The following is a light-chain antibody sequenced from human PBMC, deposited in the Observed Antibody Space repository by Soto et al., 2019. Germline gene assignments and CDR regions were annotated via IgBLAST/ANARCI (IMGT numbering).Light chain of an antibody. CDR1: QSITNNY. CDR3: QQYGYLVT. V-gene: IGKV3-20*01. CDR2: GAS. J-gene: IGKJ4*01. Sequence: EIVLTQSPGTLSLSPGERATLSCRASQSITNNYLHWYQQKPGRAHRLLIYGASSRATGIPDRFSGSGSGTDFTLTISRLEHEDFAMYYCQQYGYLVTFGGGTKVDI.